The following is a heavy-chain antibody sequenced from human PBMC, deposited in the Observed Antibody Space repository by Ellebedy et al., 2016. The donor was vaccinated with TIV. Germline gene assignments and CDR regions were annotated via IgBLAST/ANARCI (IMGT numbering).Heavy chain of an antibody. J-gene: IGHJ4*02. CDR1: GYTFTGYY. D-gene: IGHD1-26*01. V-gene: IGHV1-2*02. Sequence: ASVKVSXXASGYTFTGYYMHWVRQAPGQGLEWMGWINPNSGGTNYAQKFQGRVTMTRDTSISTAYMELSRLRSDDKAVYYCARVGWELLKLEFDYWGQGTLVTVSS. CDR2: INPNSGGT. CDR3: ARVGWELLKLEFDY.